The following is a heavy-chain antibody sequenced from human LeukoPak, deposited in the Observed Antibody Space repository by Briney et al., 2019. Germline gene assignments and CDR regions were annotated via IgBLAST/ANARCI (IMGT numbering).Heavy chain of an antibody. CDR1: GYTFTSPG. CDR3: ARDGYGSASDY. CDR2: ISGYNGHT. D-gene: IGHD5-18*01. Sequence: ASVKVSCKASGYTFTSPGISWVRQAPGQGLEWIGWISGYNGHTNYVQKLQGRVTMTTDTSTSTAYMELRSLRSDDTAVYYCARDGYGSASDYWGQGTLVTVSS. V-gene: IGHV1-18*01. J-gene: IGHJ4*02.